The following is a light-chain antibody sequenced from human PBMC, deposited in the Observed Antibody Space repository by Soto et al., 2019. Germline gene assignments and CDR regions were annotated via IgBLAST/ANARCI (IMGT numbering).Light chain of an antibody. V-gene: IGKV3-20*01. J-gene: IGKJ1*01. CDR3: QQYNKWPRT. Sequence: EIVLTQSPGTLSLSPWERATLSCRASQSVSSSYLAWYQQKPGQAPRLLIYGASSRATGIPDRFSGSGSGTDFTLTISRLEPDDFAVYYCQQYNKWPRTFGQGTKVDIK. CDR1: QSVSSSY. CDR2: GAS.